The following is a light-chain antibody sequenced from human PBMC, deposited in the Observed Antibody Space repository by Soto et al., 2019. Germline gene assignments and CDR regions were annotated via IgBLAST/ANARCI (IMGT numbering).Light chain of an antibody. CDR1: QTVSSSY. CDR2: GAS. J-gene: IGKJ4*01. CDR3: QRYGGSPVT. Sequence: EIVLTQSPDTLSLSPGETATLSCRASQTVSSSYLAWYQQKPGQAPRLLMYGASNRASGVPDRFSGTGSGTDFTLTIRRLQPADFSVFYCQRYGGSPVTFGGGTKVEIK. V-gene: IGKV3-20*01.